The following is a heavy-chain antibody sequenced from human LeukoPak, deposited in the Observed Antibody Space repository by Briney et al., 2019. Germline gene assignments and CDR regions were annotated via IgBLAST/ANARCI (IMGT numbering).Heavy chain of an antibody. Sequence: GGSLRLSCAASGFTFSSYEMNWVRQAPGKGLEWVSYISSSGSTIYYADSVKGRFTISRDNAKNSLYLQMNSLRAEDTAVYYCASEDQSGYDYYWGQGTLVTVSS. CDR2: ISSSGSTI. CDR1: GFTFSSYE. J-gene: IGHJ4*02. CDR3: ASEDQSGYDYY. V-gene: IGHV3-48*03. D-gene: IGHD5-12*01.